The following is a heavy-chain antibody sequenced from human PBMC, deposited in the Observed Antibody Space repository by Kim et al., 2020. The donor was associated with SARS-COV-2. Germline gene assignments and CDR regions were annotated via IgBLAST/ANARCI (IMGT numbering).Heavy chain of an antibody. D-gene: IGHD5-18*01. CDR1: GFTFSSYE. Sequence: GGSLRLSCAASGFTFSSYEMNWVRQAPGKGLEWVSYISSSGSTIYYADSVKGRFTIARDNAKNSLYLQMNSLRAEDTAVYYCARDLSLWYDAFDIWGQGTMVTVSS. CDR2: ISSSGSTI. V-gene: IGHV3-48*03. CDR3: ARDLSLWYDAFDI. J-gene: IGHJ3*02.